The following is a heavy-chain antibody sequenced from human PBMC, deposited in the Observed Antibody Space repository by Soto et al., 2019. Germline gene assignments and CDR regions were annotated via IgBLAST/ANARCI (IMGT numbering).Heavy chain of an antibody. CDR1: GGSFSGYY. Sequence: QVQLQQWGAGLLKPSETLSLTCAVYGGSFSGYYWSWIRQPPGKGLEWIGEINHSGSTNYNPSLKSRVTIAVDASKNQFSLTLSSVTAADTAVYYCARGSKNWCDPWGQGTLVTVSS. CDR3: ARGSKNWCDP. CDR2: INHSGST. V-gene: IGHV4-34*01. J-gene: IGHJ5*02.